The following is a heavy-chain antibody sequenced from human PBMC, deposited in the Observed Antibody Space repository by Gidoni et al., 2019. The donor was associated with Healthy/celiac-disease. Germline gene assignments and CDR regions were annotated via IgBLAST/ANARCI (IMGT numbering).Heavy chain of an antibody. D-gene: IGHD3-3*01. CDR2: ISSSSSYI. CDR3: ARVGASEQNG. J-gene: IGHJ4*02. CDR1: GFTFSSYS. Sequence: EVQLVESGGGLVKPGGSLRLYCAASGFTFSSYSMNWVRQAPGKGLEWVSSISSSSSYIYYADSVKGRFTISRDNAKNSLYLQMNSLRAEDTAVYYCARVGASEQNGWGQGTLVTVSS. V-gene: IGHV3-21*01.